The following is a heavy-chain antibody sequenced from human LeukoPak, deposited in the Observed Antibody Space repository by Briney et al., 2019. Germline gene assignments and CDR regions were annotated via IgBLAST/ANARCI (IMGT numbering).Heavy chain of an antibody. CDR1: GFTFSSYA. D-gene: IGHD3-9*01. Sequence: PGRSLRLSCAASGFTFSSYAMHWVRQAPGKGLEWVSSISSITTYTYYADSVKGRFTISRDNAKNSLYLQMNSLRAEDTAVYFCASLYDILTGTLQFDPWGQGALVTVSS. J-gene: IGHJ5*02. V-gene: IGHV3-21*01. CDR3: ASLYDILTGTLQFDP. CDR2: ISSITTYT.